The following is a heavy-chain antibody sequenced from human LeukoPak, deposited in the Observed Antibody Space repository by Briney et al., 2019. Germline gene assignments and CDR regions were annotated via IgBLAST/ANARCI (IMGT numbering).Heavy chain of an antibody. CDR2: IYYSGST. CDR1: GGSISSSSYY. D-gene: IGHD3-10*01. CDR3: ARQTGSGLFILP. V-gene: IGHV4-39*01. Sequence: SGTLSLTCTVSGGSISSSSYYWGWIRQPPGKGLEWIGSIYYSGSTYYNPSLKSRVTISVDTSKNQFSLKLSSVTTADTAFYFCARQTGSGLFILPGGQGTLVTVSS. J-gene: IGHJ4*02.